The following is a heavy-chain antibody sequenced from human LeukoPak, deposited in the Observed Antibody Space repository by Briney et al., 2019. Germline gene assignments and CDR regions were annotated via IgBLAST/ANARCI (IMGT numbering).Heavy chain of an antibody. CDR2: ISSSGSTI. Sequence: GGSLRLSCAASGFTLSSYEMKWVRQAPGKGLEWVSYISSSGSTIYYADSVKGRFTISRDNAKNSVYLQMNSLRADDTAVYYCAGLSYDSGTHYTCYEYWGQGTLVTVSS. CDR3: AGLSYDSGTHYTCYEY. CDR1: GFTLSSYE. J-gene: IGHJ4*02. D-gene: IGHD3-10*01. V-gene: IGHV3-48*03.